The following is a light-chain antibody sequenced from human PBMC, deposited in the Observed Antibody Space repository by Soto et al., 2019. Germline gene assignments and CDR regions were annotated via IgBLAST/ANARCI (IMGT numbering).Light chain of an antibody. CDR1: QNISNY. Sequence: ILFTQSPATLSLSPGKRATLSCRASQNISNYLIWYQQKPGQAPRILIYDVSNRDTGIPARFSGSGSGTEFTLTISRLQSEDFEVYYCQQFNNWPLTFGGGTKVDIK. V-gene: IGKV3-11*01. CDR2: DVS. J-gene: IGKJ4*01. CDR3: QQFNNWPLT.